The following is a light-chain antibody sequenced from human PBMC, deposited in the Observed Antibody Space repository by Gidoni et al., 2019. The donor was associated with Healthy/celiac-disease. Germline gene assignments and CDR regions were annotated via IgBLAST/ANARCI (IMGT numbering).Light chain of an antibody. J-gene: IGLJ3*02. CDR2: DVS. CDR1: SSDVGGYNY. CDR3: SSYTSSSWV. V-gene: IGLV2-14*03. Sequence: PGQSITISCTGTSSDVGGYNYVSWYQQHTGKAPKLMIYDVSNRPSGVSNRFSGSKSGNTASLTISGLQAEDEADYYCSSYTSSSWVFGGGTKLTVL.